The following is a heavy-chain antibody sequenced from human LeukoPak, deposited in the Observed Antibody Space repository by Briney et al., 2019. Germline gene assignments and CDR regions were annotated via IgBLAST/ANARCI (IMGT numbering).Heavy chain of an antibody. CDR1: GGSISSYY. J-gene: IGHJ5*02. V-gene: IGHV4-59*08. CDR3: ARRKNGYYGSGSYYWFDP. D-gene: IGHD3-10*01. CDR2: IYYSGST. Sequence: SETLSLTCTVSGGSISSYYWSWIRQPPGKGLEWIGYIYYSGSTNYNPSLKSRVTISVDTSKNQFSLKLGSVTAADTAVYYCARRKNGYYGSGSYYWFDPWGQGTLVTVSS.